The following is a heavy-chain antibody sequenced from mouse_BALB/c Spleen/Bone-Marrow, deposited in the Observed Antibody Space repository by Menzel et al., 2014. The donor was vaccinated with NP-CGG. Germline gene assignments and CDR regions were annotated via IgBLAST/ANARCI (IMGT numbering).Heavy chain of an antibody. CDR1: GYTFTFYW. CDR2: INPSNGRT. V-gene: IGHV1S81*02. J-gene: IGHJ3*01. CDR3: ARYDGPAWFAY. Sequence: VKLVESGAELVKPGASVKLSCKASGYTFTFYWIHWVKQRPGQGLEWIGEINPSNGRTNYNEKFKNKATLTVDKSSSTAYMQLSSLTSEDSAVYFCARYDGPAWFAYWGQGTLVTVSA. D-gene: IGHD2-3*01.